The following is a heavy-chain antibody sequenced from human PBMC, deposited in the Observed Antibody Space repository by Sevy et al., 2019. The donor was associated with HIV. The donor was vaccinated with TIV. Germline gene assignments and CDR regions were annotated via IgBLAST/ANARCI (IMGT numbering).Heavy chain of an antibody. Sequence: GGSLRLSCAASGFTFSDYYMSWIRQAPGKGLEWVSYISSSGSTIYYADSVKGRFTISRDNAKTSLYLQMNSLRAEDTAVYYCARDLPPSATIVPHFDYWGQGALVTVSS. CDR3: ARDLPPSATIVPHFDY. CDR2: ISSSGSTI. CDR1: GFTFSDYY. V-gene: IGHV3-11*04. D-gene: IGHD1-26*01. J-gene: IGHJ4*02.